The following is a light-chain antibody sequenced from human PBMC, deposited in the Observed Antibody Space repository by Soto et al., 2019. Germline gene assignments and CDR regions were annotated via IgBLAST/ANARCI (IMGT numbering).Light chain of an antibody. CDR2: GAS. J-gene: IGKJ1*01. CDR3: QQYGSSSWT. V-gene: IGKV3-20*01. Sequence: EIVLTQSPGTLSLSPGERATLSCRASQSVSSISLAWYQQKPGQAPRLLMYGASSRATGIPDRFSGSGSGTDFTLTISNLEPEDSAVYYCQQYGSSSWTFGQGTKVEIK. CDR1: QSVSSIS.